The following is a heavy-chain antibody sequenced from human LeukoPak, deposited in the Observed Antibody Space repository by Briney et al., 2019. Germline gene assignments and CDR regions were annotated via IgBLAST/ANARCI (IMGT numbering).Heavy chain of an antibody. D-gene: IGHD3-10*01. Sequence: ASVKVSCKASGYTFTSYDINWVRQATGQGLEWMGWMNPNSGNTGYAQKFQGRVTITRNTSISTAYMELSSLRSEDTAVYYCARVYTMVRGGYYMDVWGKGTTVTVSS. J-gene: IGHJ6*03. CDR1: GYTFTSYD. CDR2: MNPNSGNT. V-gene: IGHV1-8*03. CDR3: ARVYTMVRGGYYMDV.